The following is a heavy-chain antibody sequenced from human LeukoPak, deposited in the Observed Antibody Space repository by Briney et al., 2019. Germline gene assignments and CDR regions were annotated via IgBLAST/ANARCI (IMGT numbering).Heavy chain of an antibody. CDR3: ANVPRSTVSY. D-gene: IGHD1-14*01. V-gene: IGHV3-7*01. CDR2: LNEDGTVK. CDR1: GFSITTNW. Sequence: GGSLRLSCAASGFSITTNWMHWVRQTPGKRLEWVAELNEDGTVKYYVDSVKGRFTISRDNAKNSLYLQMNRLRAEDTGVYFCANVPRSTVSYWGRGTLVTVSS. J-gene: IGHJ4*02.